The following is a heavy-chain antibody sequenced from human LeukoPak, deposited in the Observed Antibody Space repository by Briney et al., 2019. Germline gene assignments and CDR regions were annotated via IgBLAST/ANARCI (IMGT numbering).Heavy chain of an antibody. CDR3: RAAADLNDY. Sequence: GGSLKLSCAASGFTFSGSPMHWVRQASGKGLEWLGRIRSKADSYTTAYAASVKGRFIVSRDDSENTAYLQMNSLKTEDTAVYYCRAAADLNDYWGQGTLVTVSS. J-gene: IGHJ4*02. CDR2: IRSKADSYTT. CDR1: GFTFSGSP. V-gene: IGHV3-73*01. D-gene: IGHD6-13*01.